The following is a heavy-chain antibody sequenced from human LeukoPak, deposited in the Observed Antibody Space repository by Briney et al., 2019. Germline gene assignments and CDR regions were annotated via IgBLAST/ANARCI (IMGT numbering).Heavy chain of an antibody. V-gene: IGHV4-4*02. Sequence: TSETLSLTCAVSGGSISSSNWWSWVRQPPGKGLEWIGEIYHSGSTNYNPSLKSRVTISVDKFKNQFSLKLSSVTAADTAVYYCARGNIAVAGLFDYWGQGTLVTVSS. CDR3: ARGNIAVAGLFDY. J-gene: IGHJ4*02. CDR1: GGSISSSNW. D-gene: IGHD6-19*01. CDR2: IYHSGST.